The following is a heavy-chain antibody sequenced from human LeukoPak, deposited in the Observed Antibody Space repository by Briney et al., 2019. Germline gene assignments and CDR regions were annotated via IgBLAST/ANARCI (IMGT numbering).Heavy chain of an antibody. J-gene: IGHJ4*02. CDR1: GFTFSGSA. CDR3: AKAGYSSSWYDY. D-gene: IGHD6-13*01. Sequence: GGSLRLSCAASGFTFSGSAMHWVRQAPGKGLEWVGRTRSKANSYATAYAASVKGRFTISRDDSKNTAYLQMNSLKTEDTAVYYCAKAGYSSSWYDYWGQGTLVTVSS. CDR2: TRSKANSYAT. V-gene: IGHV3-73*01.